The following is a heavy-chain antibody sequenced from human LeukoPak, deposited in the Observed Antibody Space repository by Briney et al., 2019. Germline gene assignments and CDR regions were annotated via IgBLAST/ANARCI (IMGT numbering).Heavy chain of an antibody. CDR3: ARDSSNYYYDSSGPRY. D-gene: IGHD3-22*01. CDR2: ISAYNGNT. Sequence: ASVKVSCKASGYTFTSYGISWVRQAPGQGLEWMGWISAYNGNTNYAQKLQGRVTMTTDTSASTAYMELRSLRSDDTAVYYCARDSSNYYYDSSGPRYWGQGTLVTVSS. V-gene: IGHV1-18*01. J-gene: IGHJ4*02. CDR1: GYTFTSYG.